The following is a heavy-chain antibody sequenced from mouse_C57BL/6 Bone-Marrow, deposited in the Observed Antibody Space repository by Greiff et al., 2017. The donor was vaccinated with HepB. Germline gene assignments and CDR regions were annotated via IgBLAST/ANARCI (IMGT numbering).Heavy chain of an antibody. CDR3: TMPSSYFDY. CDR1: GYTFTDYE. D-gene: IGHD2-10*02. Sequence: QVHVKQSGAELVRPGASVTLSCKASGYTFTDYEMHWVKQTPVHGLEWIGAIDPETGGTAYNQKFKGKAILTADKSSSTAYMELRSLTSEDSAVYYCTMPSSYFDYWGQGTTLTVSS. CDR2: IDPETGGT. J-gene: IGHJ2*01. V-gene: IGHV1-15*01.